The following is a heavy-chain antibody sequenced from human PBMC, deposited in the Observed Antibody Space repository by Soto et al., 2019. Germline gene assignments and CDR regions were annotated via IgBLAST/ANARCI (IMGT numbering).Heavy chain of an antibody. J-gene: IGHJ5*02. Sequence: EVQLVESGGGLVQPGGSLRLSCAASGFTFSNYHMNWVRQAPGKGLEWISYISSGSTTIYYADSVKGRFTISRDNAKNSLSLKMNSLGVEDTAVYFCAIPKLEGGTSEGFGTWGQGTLVTVSP. V-gene: IGHV3-48*01. CDR2: ISSGSTTI. D-gene: IGHD3-3*01. CDR3: AIPKLEGGTSEGFGT. CDR1: GFTFSNYH.